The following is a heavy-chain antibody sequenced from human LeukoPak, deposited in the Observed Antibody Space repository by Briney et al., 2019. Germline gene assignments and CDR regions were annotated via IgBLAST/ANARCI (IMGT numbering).Heavy chain of an antibody. CDR1: GYSISSGYY. V-gene: IGHV4-38-2*02. Sequence: KPSETLSLTCSVSGYSISSGYYWSWIRQPPGKGLEWIGEINHSGSTNYNPSLKSRVTISVDTSKNQFSLKLSSVTAADTAVYYCARRPRRRIAAAGGGFDYWGQGTLVTVSS. J-gene: IGHJ4*02. CDR2: INHSGST. D-gene: IGHD6-13*01. CDR3: ARRPRRRIAAAGGGFDY.